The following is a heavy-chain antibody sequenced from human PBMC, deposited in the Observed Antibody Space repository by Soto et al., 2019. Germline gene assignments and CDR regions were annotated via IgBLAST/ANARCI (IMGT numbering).Heavy chain of an antibody. CDR3: VRDAVDIVAGGGSDY. V-gene: IGHV1-18*01. Sequence: GASVKVSCKASGNTVPNYGIHWVRQAPGQGLEWMGWISAYNAKTNYAQKLQGRVTMTTDTSTSTAYMELRSLRFNDTAVYYCVRDAVDIVAGGGSDYWGQGTLVTVSS. CDR2: ISAYNAKT. CDR1: GNTVPNYG. D-gene: IGHD5-12*01. J-gene: IGHJ4*02.